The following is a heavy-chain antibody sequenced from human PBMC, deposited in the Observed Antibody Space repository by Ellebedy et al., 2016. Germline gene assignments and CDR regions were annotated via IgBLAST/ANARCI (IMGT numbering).Heavy chain of an antibody. D-gene: IGHD3-3*01. V-gene: IGHV3-7*01. CDR3: ARDQDDFWSGLPERPHVFDI. CDR1: GFTFSSYW. CDR2: IKQDGNKK. J-gene: IGHJ3*02. Sequence: GGSLRLXXAVSGFTFSSYWMSWVRQAPGKGLEWVANIKQDGNKKNYVDSVKGRFTISRDNAKNSVFLQMNNLRADDTGVYYCARDQDDFWSGLPERPHVFDIWGQGTVVTVSS.